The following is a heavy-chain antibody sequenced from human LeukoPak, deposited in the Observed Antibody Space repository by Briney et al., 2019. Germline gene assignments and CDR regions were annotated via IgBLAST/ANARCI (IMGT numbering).Heavy chain of an antibody. J-gene: IGHJ4*02. CDR3: ARGDSGTYWFDY. D-gene: IGHD1-26*01. CDR1: GFTFSSYW. V-gene: IGHV3-74*01. Sequence: SGGSLRLSCAASGFTFSSYWMHWFRQAPGKGLVWVSRVNSDGSSTTYADSVKGRFTISRDNAKNTLFLQMNSLRAEDTAVYYCARGDSGTYWFDYWGQGTPVTVSS. CDR2: VNSDGSST.